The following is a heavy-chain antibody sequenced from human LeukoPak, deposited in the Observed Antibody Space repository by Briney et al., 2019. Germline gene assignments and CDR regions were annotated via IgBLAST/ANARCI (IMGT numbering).Heavy chain of an antibody. CDR1: GFTVSSNY. CDR2: IYSGGST. V-gene: IGHV3-66*01. Sequence: GGSLRLSCAASGFTVSSNYMSWVRQAPGKGLEWVSVIYSGGSTYYADSAKGRFTISRDNSKNTLYLQMNSLRAEDTAVYYCARDAAAAGRADAFDIWGQGTMVTVSS. J-gene: IGHJ3*02. D-gene: IGHD6-13*01. CDR3: ARDAAAAGRADAFDI.